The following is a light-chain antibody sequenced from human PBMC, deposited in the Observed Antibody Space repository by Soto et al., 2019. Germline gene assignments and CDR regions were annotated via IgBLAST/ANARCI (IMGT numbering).Light chain of an antibody. CDR3: QQYNSWPPIT. V-gene: IGKV3-15*01. Sequence: EIVLTQSPATLSVSPGERATLSCRASQSISSNLAWYQQKPGQAPRLLMFRTSSRATGFPARFSGSGSGTEFNLTISSLQSEDFAVYYCQQYNSWPPITFGQGTRLEI. J-gene: IGKJ5*01. CDR2: RTS. CDR1: QSISSN.